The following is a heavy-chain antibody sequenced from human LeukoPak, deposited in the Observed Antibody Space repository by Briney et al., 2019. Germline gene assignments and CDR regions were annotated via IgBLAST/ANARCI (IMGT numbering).Heavy chain of an antibody. V-gene: IGHV4-39*07. CDR2: IYNGGSS. J-gene: IGHJ5*02. D-gene: IGHD2-15*01. Sequence: SETLSLTCTVSGGSISGSSYYWGWIRQPPGKELEWIGSIYNGGSSYYNPSLKSRVTISVDTANNQFSLKVNSVTAADTAVYYCARDSLVYCSGGSCYSRERRVDWFDPWGQGTLVTVSS. CDR1: GGSISGSSYY. CDR3: ARDSLVYCSGGSCYSRERRVDWFDP.